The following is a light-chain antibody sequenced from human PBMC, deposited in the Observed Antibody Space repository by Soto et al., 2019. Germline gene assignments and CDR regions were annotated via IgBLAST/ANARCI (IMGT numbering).Light chain of an antibody. J-gene: IGKJ2*01. CDR1: QSISSW. CDR2: KAS. CDR3: QQYNSYSLT. V-gene: IGKV1-5*03. Sequence: DIQMTQSPSTLSASVGDRVTITCRASQSISSWLAWYQQKPGKAPKLLIYKASSLESGVPSRFSGSGSGTEFTLTISSLQPDDFATYYCQQYNSYSLTFGHGTKLEIK.